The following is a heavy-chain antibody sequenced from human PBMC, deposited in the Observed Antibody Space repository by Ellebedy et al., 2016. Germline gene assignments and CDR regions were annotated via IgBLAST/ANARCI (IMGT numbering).Heavy chain of an antibody. CDR2: ISYDGSNK. J-gene: IGHJ3*02. V-gene: IGHV3-30*04. Sequence: GGSLRLSCAASGFTFSSYAVHWVRQAPGKGLEWVAVISYDGSNKYYADSVKGRFTISRDNSKNTLYLQMNSLRAEDTAVYYCARAGYYDSSGRNPPGAFDIWGQGTMVTVSS. CDR1: GFTFSSYA. CDR3: ARAGYYDSSGRNPPGAFDI. D-gene: IGHD3-22*01.